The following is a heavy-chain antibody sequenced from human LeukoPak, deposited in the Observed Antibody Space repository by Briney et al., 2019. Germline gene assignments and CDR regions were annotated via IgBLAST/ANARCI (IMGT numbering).Heavy chain of an antibody. CDR2: INHSGST. V-gene: IGHV4-34*01. CDR1: GGSFSGYY. CDR3: AGRPTYYYGSGSYYNKGNWFDP. D-gene: IGHD3-10*01. Sequence: SETLSLTCAVYGGSFSGYYWSWIRQPPGKGLEWIGEINHSGSTNYNPSLKSRVTISVDTSKNQFSLKLSSVTAADTAVYYCAGRPTYYYGSGSYYNKGNWFDPWGQGTLVTVSS. J-gene: IGHJ5*02.